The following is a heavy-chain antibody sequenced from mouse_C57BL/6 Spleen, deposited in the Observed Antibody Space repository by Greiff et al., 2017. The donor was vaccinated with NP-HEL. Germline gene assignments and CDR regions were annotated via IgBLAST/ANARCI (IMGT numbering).Heavy chain of an antibody. CDR2: IYPRDGST. V-gene: IGHV1-78*01. Sequence: VQLQQSDAELVKPGASVKISCKVSGYTFTDHTIHWMKQRPEQGLEWIGYIYPRDGSTKYNEKFKGKATLTADKSSSTAYMQLNSLTSEDSAVYCCARSFYYYGSYWYFDVWGTGTTVTVSS. CDR3: ARSFYYYGSYWYFDV. J-gene: IGHJ1*03. CDR1: GYTFTDHT. D-gene: IGHD1-1*01.